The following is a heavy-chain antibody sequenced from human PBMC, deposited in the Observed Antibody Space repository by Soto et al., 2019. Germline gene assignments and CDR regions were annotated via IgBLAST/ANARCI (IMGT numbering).Heavy chain of an antibody. V-gene: IGHV4-4*02. Sequence: QVHLQESGPGLVKPSETLSLTCAVSGDSIKTETWWSWLRQLPGTGLEWIGEIKHTGDANANPALRSRVSMSVDRTKNPLFLNLRSVSAADTAGYVCAREGRLQCFESWGQGTLVTVSS. CDR2: IKHTGDA. D-gene: IGHD6-19*01. CDR3: AREGRLQCFES. CDR1: GDSIKTETW. J-gene: IGHJ5*01.